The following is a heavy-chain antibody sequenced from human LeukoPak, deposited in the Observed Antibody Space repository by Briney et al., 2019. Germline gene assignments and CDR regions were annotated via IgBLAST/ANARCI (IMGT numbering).Heavy chain of an antibody. J-gene: IGHJ4*02. CDR1: GFTFSSYS. V-gene: IGHV3-21*01. CDR3: ARDPTSGGWYVDQGGYFDY. Sequence: GGSLRLSCAASGFTFSSYSMNWVRQAPGKGLEWVSSISSSSSYIYYADSVKGRFTISRDNAKNSLYLQMNSLRAEDTAVYYCARDPTSGGWYVDQGGYFDYWGQGALVTVSS. D-gene: IGHD6-19*01. CDR2: ISSSSSYI.